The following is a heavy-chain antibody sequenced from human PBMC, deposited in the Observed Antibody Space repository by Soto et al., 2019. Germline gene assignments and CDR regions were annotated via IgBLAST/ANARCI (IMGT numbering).Heavy chain of an antibody. V-gene: IGHV3-74*01. CDR1: GFTFDYYW. J-gene: IGHJ3*01. CDR2: IHSDGTST. D-gene: IGHD3-16*01. CDR3: ARGDRGAFDL. Sequence: EVQLVESGGGLVQPGESLRLSCAASGFTFDYYWMHWVRQAPGKGLVWVSRIHSDGTSTTYADSVKGRFTISRDNAKNKLSLQMNSLRAEETAVYYCARGDRGAFDLWGQGTVVTVSS.